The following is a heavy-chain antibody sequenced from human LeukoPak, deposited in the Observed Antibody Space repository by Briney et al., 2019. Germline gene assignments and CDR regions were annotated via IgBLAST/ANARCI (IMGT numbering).Heavy chain of an antibody. CDR1: GFTFSSYS. V-gene: IGHV3-21*01. CDR2: ISSSSSYI. CDR3: ARDLDYGDYVGAFDI. Sequence: GGSPRLSCAASGFTFSSYSMNWVRQAPGKGLEWVSSISSSSSYIYYADSVKGRFTISRDNAKNSLYLQMNSLRAEDTAVYYCARDLDYGDYVGAFDIWGQGTMVTVSS. J-gene: IGHJ3*02. D-gene: IGHD4-17*01.